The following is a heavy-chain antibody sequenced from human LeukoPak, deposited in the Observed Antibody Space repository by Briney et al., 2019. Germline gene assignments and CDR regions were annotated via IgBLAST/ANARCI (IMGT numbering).Heavy chain of an antibody. CDR1: GFTFSSYS. V-gene: IGHV3-21*01. J-gene: IGHJ4*02. CDR3: AGDGAAADFDY. CDR2: ISSSSSYI. Sequence: KPGGSLRLSCAASGFTFSSYSMNWVRQAPGKGLEWVSSISSSSSYIYYADSVKGRFTISRDNAKNSLYLQMNSLRAEDTAVYYCAGDGAAADFDYWGQGTLVTVSS. D-gene: IGHD6-13*01.